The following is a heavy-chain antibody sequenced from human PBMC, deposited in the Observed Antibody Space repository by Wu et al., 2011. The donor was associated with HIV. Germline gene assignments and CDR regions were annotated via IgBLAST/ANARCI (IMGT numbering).Heavy chain of an antibody. Sequence: QVQLVQSGAEVKKPGASVKVSCKASGYIFTNYDINWVRQAAGQGLEWLGWMNPNSGRSGYAQKFQDRVTLTSDNSINTAYMELSSLQSEDTAIYYCARGVGGGYYDIGVDIIPIVRPWGQGTLVIVSS. CDR1: GYIFTNYD. V-gene: IGHV1-8*02. J-gene: IGHJ5*02. CDR3: ARGVGGGYYDIGVDIIPIVRP. D-gene: IGHD3-3*01. CDR2: MNPNSGRS.